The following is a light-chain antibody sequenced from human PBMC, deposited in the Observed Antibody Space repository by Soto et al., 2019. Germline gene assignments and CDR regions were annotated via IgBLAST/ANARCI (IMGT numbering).Light chain of an antibody. CDR3: MQALQTPRRT. J-gene: IGKJ4*01. V-gene: IGKV2-28*01. Sequence: DIVMTQSPLSLPVTPGEPASISCRSSQSLLHSNGYNYLDWYLQKPGQSPQLLIDLGSNRASGVPDRVRGSGAGTDFTLKISRVEAEDGGVYYGMQALQTPRRTFGGGTKVEIK. CDR1: QSLLHSNGYNY. CDR2: LGS.